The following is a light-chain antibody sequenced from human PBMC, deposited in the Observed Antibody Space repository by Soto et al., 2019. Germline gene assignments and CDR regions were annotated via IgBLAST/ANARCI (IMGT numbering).Light chain of an antibody. J-gene: IGLJ1*01. CDR2: DVG. CDR3: CSYAGSYSYV. V-gene: IGLV2-11*01. CDR1: SSDVGAYNY. Sequence: QSVLTQPRSVSGSPGQSVTISCTGTSSDVGAYNYVSWYRQHPGKAPKLMVHDVGERPSGVPDRFSGSKSGNTASLTISGLQPEDEADYYCCSYAGSYSYVFGTGTKVTVL.